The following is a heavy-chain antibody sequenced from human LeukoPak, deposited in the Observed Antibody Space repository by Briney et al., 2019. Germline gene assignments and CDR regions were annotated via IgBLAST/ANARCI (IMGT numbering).Heavy chain of an antibody. Sequence: GGSLRLSCAASGFTFSSYSMNWVRQAPGKGLEWVSSISSSSSYIYYADSVKGRFTISRDNAKNSLYLQMNSLRAEDTAVYYCASLNDILTGYLTLFDYWGQGTLVTVSS. CDR2: ISSSSSYI. CDR1: GFTFSSYS. D-gene: IGHD3-9*01. J-gene: IGHJ4*02. V-gene: IGHV3-21*01. CDR3: ASLNDILTGYLTLFDY.